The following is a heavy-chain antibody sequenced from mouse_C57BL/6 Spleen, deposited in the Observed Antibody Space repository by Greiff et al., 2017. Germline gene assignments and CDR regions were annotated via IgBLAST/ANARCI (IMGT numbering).Heavy chain of an antibody. D-gene: IGHD3-2*02. CDR2: IRSKSNNYAT. CDR3: VRQAQATYFDY. CDR1: GFSFNTYA. J-gene: IGHJ2*01. V-gene: IGHV10-1*01. Sequence: EVKLVESGGGLVQPKGSLKLSCAASGFSFNTYAMNWVRQAPGKGLEWVARIRSKSNNYATYYADSVKDRFTISRDDSESMLYLQMNNLKTEDTAMYYCVRQAQATYFDYWGQGTTLTVSS.